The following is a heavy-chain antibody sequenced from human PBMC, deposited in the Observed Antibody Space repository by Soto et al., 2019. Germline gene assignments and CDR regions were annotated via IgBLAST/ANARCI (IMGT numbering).Heavy chain of an antibody. CDR1: GFTFSSYA. CDR3: ARDKTHYNFWNGYYTGGDY. J-gene: IGHJ4*02. CDR2: ISYDGSNK. D-gene: IGHD3-3*01. Sequence: QVQLVESGGGVVQPGRSLRLSCAASGFTFSSYAMHRVRQAPGKGLEWVAVISYDGSNKYYADSVKGRFTISRDNSKNTLYLQMNSLRAEDTALYYCARDKTHYNFWNGYYTGGDYWGQGALVTVSS. V-gene: IGHV3-30-3*01.